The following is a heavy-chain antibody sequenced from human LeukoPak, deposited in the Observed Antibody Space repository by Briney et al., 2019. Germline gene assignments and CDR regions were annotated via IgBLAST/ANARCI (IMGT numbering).Heavy chain of an antibody. CDR3: AKYGSGPYGMDV. CDR1: GGSISSYY. Sequence: SETLSLTCTVSGGSISSYYWSWIRQPPGKGLEWIGSIYYSGSTYYNPSLKSRVTISVDTSKNQFSLKLSSVTAADTAVYYCAKYGSGPYGMDVWGQGTTVTVSS. J-gene: IGHJ6*02. V-gene: IGHV4-59*12. CDR2: IYYSGST. D-gene: IGHD3-10*01.